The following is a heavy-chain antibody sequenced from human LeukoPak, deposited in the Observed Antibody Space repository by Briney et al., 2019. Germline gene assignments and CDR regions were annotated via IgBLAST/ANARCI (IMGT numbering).Heavy chain of an antibody. CDR3: ARDSRIQLWSYYYYGMDV. V-gene: IGHV3-30-3*01. CDR2: ISYDGSNK. J-gene: IGHJ6*02. Sequence: PGRSLRLSCAASGFTFSSYAMHWVRQAPGKGLEWVAVISYDGSNKYYADSVKGRFTISRDNSKNTLYLQMNSLRAEDTAVYYCARDSRIQLWSYYYYGMDVWGQGPTVTVSS. CDR1: GFTFSSYA. D-gene: IGHD5-18*01.